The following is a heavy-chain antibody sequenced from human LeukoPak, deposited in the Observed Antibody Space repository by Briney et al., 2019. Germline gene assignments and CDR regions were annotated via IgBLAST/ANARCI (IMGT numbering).Heavy chain of an antibody. Sequence: MSSETLSLTCSVSGGSITTGEYYWTWIRQPPGKGLEWIGSIYYSGSTYYNPSLKSRVTISVDTSKNQFSLKLSSVTAADTAVYYCARDIDYWGQGTLVTVSS. J-gene: IGHJ4*02. CDR1: GGSITTGEYY. CDR2: IYYSGST. V-gene: IGHV4-39*07. CDR3: ARDIDY.